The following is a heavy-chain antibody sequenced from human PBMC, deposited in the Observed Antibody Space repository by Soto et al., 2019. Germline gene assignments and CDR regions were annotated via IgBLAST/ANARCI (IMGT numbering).Heavy chain of an antibody. CDR3: AKDLAPYASGNYWETFDS. Sequence: EVQLLESGGGLVQPGGSLSLSCVASGFTFNDYGMSWVRQAPWKGLEWVSGISGRVGTTFHTDSVRGRFTISREVSKNTLLLQMSSLRAADTAIYSSAKDLAPYASGNYWETFDSWGQGTHVNVSS. CDR1: GFTFNDYG. CDR2: ISGRVGTT. J-gene: IGHJ4*02. D-gene: IGHD3-10*01. V-gene: IGHV3-23*01.